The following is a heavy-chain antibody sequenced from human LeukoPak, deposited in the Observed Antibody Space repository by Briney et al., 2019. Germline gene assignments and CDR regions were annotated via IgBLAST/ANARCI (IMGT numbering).Heavy chain of an antibody. Sequence: ASVKVSCKASGYTFTSYGISWVRQAPGQGLEWMVWISAYNGNKKYAQKLQGRVIMTTDTSTSTAYMELRSMRSDDTAVYYCARDQSLTGDTAMVSDYWGQGTLVTVSS. CDR3: ARDQSLTGDTAMVSDY. CDR1: GYTFTSYG. J-gene: IGHJ4*02. V-gene: IGHV1-18*01. CDR2: ISAYNGNK. D-gene: IGHD5-18*01.